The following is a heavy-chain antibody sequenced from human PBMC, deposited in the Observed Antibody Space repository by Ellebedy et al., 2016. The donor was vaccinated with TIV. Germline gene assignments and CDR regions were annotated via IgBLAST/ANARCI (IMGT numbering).Heavy chain of an antibody. J-gene: IGHJ6*03. D-gene: IGHD3-9*01. V-gene: IGHV4-34*01. CDR3: ARLTGASPRYYYMDV. Sequence: SETLSLTCAVYGGSFSGYYWSWIRQPPGKGLEWIGEINHSGSTNYNPSLKSRVTISVDTSKNQFSLRLSSVTAADTAVYFCARLTGASPRYYYMDVWGSGTTVTVSS. CDR2: INHSGST. CDR1: GGSFSGYY.